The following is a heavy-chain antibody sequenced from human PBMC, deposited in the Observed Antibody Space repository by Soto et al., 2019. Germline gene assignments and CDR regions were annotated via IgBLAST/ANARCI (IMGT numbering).Heavy chain of an antibody. D-gene: IGHD3-9*01. CDR3: ARDLVPYYDILTGYHDAFDI. CDR1: GHTFTSYG. Sequence: ASVKVSCKASGHTFTSYGISWVRQAPGQGLEWMGWISAYNGNTNYAQKLQGRVTMTTDTSTSTAYMELRSLRSDDTAVYYCARDLVPYYDILTGYHDAFDIWGQGTMVTVSS. J-gene: IGHJ3*02. V-gene: IGHV1-18*01. CDR2: ISAYNGNT.